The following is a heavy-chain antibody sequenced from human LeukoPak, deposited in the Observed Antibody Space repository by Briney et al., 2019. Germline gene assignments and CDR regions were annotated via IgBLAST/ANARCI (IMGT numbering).Heavy chain of an antibody. V-gene: IGHV4-38-2*02. Sequence: SETLSLTCTVSGYSISSGYYWGWIRQPPGKGLEWIGSIYHSGSTYYNPSLKSRVTISVDTSKNQFSLKLSSVTAADTAVYYCARGLTVTTVSHWGQGTLVTVSS. D-gene: IGHD4-17*01. CDR2: IYHSGST. CDR3: ARGLTVTTVSH. J-gene: IGHJ4*02. CDR1: GYSISSGYY.